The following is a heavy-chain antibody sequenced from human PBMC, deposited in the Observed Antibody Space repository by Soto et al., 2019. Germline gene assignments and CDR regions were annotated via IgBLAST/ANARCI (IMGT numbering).Heavy chain of an antibody. Sequence: SENLSLTCAVSSGSIRSSNWWSWVRQPPGKGLEGIGEIYHSGSTNYNPSLKSRVTISVDKSKNQFSLKLSSVTAADTAVYYCARLMVIGYCSGGSCYYDAFDIWGQGTMVTVSS. CDR1: SGSIRSSNW. CDR3: ARLMVIGYCSGGSCYYDAFDI. J-gene: IGHJ3*02. D-gene: IGHD2-15*01. CDR2: IYHSGST. V-gene: IGHV4-4*02.